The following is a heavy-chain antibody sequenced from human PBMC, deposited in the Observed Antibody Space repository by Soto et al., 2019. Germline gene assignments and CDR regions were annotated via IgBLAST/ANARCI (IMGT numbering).Heavy chain of an antibody. CDR2: ISTYNTNT. J-gene: IGHJ4*02. V-gene: IGHV1-18*04. D-gene: IGHD4-17*01. CDR1: GERFTTYG. CDR3: ARWAGQVRDYGGPFDY. Sequence: ASVEVSCKASGERFTTYGISWVRQAPGQGLEWMGWISTYNTNTKYAPKFQGRLLLTTDTSTTTAHMELRSLRPDDTAVYYCARWAGQVRDYGGPFDYWGQGTLVTVSS.